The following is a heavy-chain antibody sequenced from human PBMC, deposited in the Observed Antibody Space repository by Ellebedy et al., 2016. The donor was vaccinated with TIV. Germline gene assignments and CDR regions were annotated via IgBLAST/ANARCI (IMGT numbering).Heavy chain of an antibody. J-gene: IGHJ6*02. CDR2: ISAYNGNT. D-gene: IGHD3-22*01. V-gene: IGHV1-18*01. Sequence: AASVKVSCKASGYTFTTYGINWVRHAPGQGLEWMGWISAYNGNTYYAQKFQGRVTLTRDTSTSTVYMQLSSLRSEDTAVYYCARGLVVVPASWGMDVWGRGTTVTVSS. CDR3: ARGLVVVPASWGMDV. CDR1: GYTFTTYG.